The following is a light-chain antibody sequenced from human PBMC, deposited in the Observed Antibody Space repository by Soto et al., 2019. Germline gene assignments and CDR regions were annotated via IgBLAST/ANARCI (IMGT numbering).Light chain of an antibody. CDR3: QQYGRSLIT. CDR2: AAS. V-gene: IGKV3-20*01. CDR1: QSLSSNF. Sequence: EIVLTQSPDTLSLSPGEGATLSCRASQSLSSNFLAWYQQRPGQAPRLLIYAASSRATGIPDRFSGSGSGTDFTLTIRRLEPEDFAVYYCQQYGRSLITFGQGTRLEIK. J-gene: IGKJ5*01.